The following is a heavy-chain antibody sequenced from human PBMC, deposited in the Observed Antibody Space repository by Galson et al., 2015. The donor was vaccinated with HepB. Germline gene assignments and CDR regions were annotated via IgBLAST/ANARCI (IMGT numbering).Heavy chain of an antibody. D-gene: IGHD3-3*01. V-gene: IGHV5-10-1*01. CDR1: GYSFTSYW. Sequence: QSGAEVKKPGESLRISCKGSGYSFTSYWISWVRQMPGKGLEWMGRIDPSDSYTNYSPSFQGHVTISADKSISTAYLQWSSLKASDTAMYYCARHPAPTIFGVGITGGRFDPWGQGTLVTVSS. CDR2: IDPSDSYT. CDR3: ARHPAPTIFGVGITGGRFDP. J-gene: IGHJ5*02.